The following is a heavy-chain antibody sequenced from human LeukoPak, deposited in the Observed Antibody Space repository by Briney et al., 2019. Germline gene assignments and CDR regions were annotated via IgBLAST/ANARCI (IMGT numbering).Heavy chain of an antibody. CDR1: GFTFSSYA. D-gene: IGHD6-13*01. J-gene: IGHJ4*02. V-gene: IGHV3-30-3*01. CDR3: ARVRMVGIAAAGTFDY. CDR2: ISYDGSNK. Sequence: GGSLRLSCAASGFTFSSYAMHWVRQAPGKGLEWVAVISYDGSNKYYADSVKGRFTISRDNSKNTLYLQMNSLRAEDTAVYYCARVRMVGIAAAGTFDYWGQGTLVTVSS.